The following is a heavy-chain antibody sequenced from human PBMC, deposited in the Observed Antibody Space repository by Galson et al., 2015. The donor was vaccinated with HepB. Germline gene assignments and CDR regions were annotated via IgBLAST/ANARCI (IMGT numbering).Heavy chain of an antibody. Sequence: SLRLSCAASGITFTFYAMTWVRQAPGKGLEWVSSITGEGSVTYYADSVKGRFTISGDNSKNTLYLQMNSLRAEDPAVYYCAKDRDFSSGWVRGNFDIWGQGKMVTVSS. D-gene: IGHD6-19*01. J-gene: IGHJ3*02. CDR2: ITGEGSVT. V-gene: IGHV3-23*01. CDR1: GITFTFYA. CDR3: AKDRDFSSGWVRGNFDI.